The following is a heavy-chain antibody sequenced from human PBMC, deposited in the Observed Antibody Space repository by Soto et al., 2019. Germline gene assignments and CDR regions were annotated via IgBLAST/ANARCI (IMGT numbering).Heavy chain of an antibody. CDR3: ARLHRIAVAGTPYFDY. D-gene: IGHD6-19*01. Sequence: PXESLTMFVRGSGYSFTRYWIGLVRQMPGKGLEWMGIIYPGDSDTTYSPSFQGRVTISADKSISTAYLQWSSLKASDTAMYYCARLHRIAVAGTPYFDYWGQGTPVTVSS. J-gene: IGHJ4*02. CDR1: GYSFTRYW. CDR2: IYPGDSDT. V-gene: IGHV5-51*01.